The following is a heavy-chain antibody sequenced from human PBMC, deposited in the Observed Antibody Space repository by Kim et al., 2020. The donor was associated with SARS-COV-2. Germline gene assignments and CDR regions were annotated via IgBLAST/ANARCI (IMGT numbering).Heavy chain of an antibody. V-gene: IGHV1-69*01. CDR3: ASRRFLEWLHFDY. D-gene: IGHD3-3*01. J-gene: IGHJ4*02. Sequence: AQKFQGRVTITADESTRTAYMELSSLRSEDTAVYYCASRRFLEWLHFDYWGQGTLVTVSS.